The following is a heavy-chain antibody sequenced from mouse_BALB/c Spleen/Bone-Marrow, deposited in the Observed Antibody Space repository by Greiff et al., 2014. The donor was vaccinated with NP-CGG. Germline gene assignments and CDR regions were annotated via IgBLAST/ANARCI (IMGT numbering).Heavy chain of an antibody. Sequence: DVMLVESGGGLVQPGDSLRLSCATSGFTFSDFYMEWVRQPLGKRLEWIAASRNKAKHYTTEYSASVRGRFIVSRDTSQSILCLQMNALRAEDTAIDYCARDVGYGNYFVYRGQGTLVTVSA. V-gene: IGHV7-1*02. J-gene: IGHJ3*01. D-gene: IGHD2-10*02. CDR2: SRNKAKHYTT. CDR3: ARDVGYGNYFVY. CDR1: GFTFSDFY.